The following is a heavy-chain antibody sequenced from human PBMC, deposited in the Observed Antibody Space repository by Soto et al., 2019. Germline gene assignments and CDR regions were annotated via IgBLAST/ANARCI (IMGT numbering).Heavy chain of an antibody. V-gene: IGHV5-10-1*01. CDR3: ARHPIWTGSLAWFDP. CDR1: GYSFTSYW. J-gene: IGHJ5*02. D-gene: IGHD3-9*01. CDR2: IDPSDSYT. Sequence: GESLKISCKGSGYSFTSYWISWVRQMPGKGLEWMGRIDPSDSYTNYSPSFQGHVTISADKSISTAYLQWSSLKASDTAMYYCARHPIWTGSLAWFDPWGQGTLVTVSS.